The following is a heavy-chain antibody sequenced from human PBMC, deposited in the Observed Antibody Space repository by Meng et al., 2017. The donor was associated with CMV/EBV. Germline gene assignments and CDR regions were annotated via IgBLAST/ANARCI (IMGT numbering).Heavy chain of an antibody. V-gene: IGHV1-69*05. Sequence: KPSRGTYSSYAISWVRQAPGQGLEWMGGIIPIFGTANDEQKCQGRVTITTDESTSTAYMELSSLRSEDTAVYYCATPSAGYSSSWYDYWGQGTLVTVSS. J-gene: IGHJ4*02. D-gene: IGHD6-13*01. CDR1: RGTYSSYA. CDR3: ATPSAGYSSSWYDY. CDR2: IIPIFGTA.